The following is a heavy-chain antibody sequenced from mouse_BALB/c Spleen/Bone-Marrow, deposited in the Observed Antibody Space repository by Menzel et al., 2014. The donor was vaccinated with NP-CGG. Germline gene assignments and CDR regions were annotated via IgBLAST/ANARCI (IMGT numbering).Heavy chain of an antibody. CDR2: IDPANGNT. D-gene: IGHD2-14*01. CDR1: GFNIKDTY. V-gene: IGHV14-3*02. CDR3: ATYYRYDRRFAY. Sequence: VQLKEFGAELVKPGDSVKLSCTACGFNIKDTYMNWVKQRPEQGLEWIGRIDPANGNTKYDPKFQGKANITADTSSNTAYLQLSILSSEDAVFYYCATYYRYDRRFAYWGQGTLVTVSA. J-gene: IGHJ3*01.